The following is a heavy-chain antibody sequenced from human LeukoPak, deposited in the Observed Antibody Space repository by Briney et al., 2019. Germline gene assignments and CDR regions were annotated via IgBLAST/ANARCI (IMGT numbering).Heavy chain of an antibody. CDR1: GFTFSSYE. CDR2: IICIGITL. Sequence: GGSLXLSCAASGFTFSSYEMNWVGQAPGKGLEGVLFIICIGITLSYAASLYVRFTISRYNANTSLYLQMNSLRAEGTAVYYCARENDFWSEGVWGKGTTVTVSS. D-gene: IGHD3-3*01. V-gene: IGHV3-48*03. J-gene: IGHJ6*04. CDR3: ARENDFWSEGV.